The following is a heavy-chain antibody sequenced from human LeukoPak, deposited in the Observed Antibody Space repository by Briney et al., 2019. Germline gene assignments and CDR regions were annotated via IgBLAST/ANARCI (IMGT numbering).Heavy chain of an antibody. CDR1: GFTFSSYS. J-gene: IGHJ4*02. CDR2: ISSSSSTI. CDR3: ARDRGYSSFH. Sequence: QPGGSLRLSCAASGFTFSSYSMNWVRQAPGKGLEWVSYISSSSSTIYYADSVKGRFTISRDNAKNSLYLQMNSLRAEDTAVYYCARDRGYSSFHWGQGTLVTVSS. D-gene: IGHD6-13*01. V-gene: IGHV3-48*04.